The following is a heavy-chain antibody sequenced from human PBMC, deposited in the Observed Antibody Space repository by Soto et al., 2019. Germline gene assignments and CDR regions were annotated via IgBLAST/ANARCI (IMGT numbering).Heavy chain of an antibody. CDR1: GGSISSGDYY. V-gene: IGHV4-30-4*01. Sequence: SETLSLTCSVSGGSISSGDYYWSWIRQPPGKGLEWIGYIYYSGSTYYNPSLKSRVTISVDTSKNQFSLKLSSVTAADTAVYFCTRRYGSSFDYCCQGTLVTVSS. CDR3: TRRYGSSFDY. CDR2: IYYSGST. D-gene: IGHD5-18*01. J-gene: IGHJ4*02.